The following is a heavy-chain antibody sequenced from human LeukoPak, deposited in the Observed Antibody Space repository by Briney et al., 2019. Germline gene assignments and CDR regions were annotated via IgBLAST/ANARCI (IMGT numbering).Heavy chain of an antibody. V-gene: IGHV3-48*03. CDR3: ARGIDPKGLDY. D-gene: IGHD3-3*02. CDR2: ISSSGSTI. Sequence: PGGSLRLSCAASGFTFSSYEMNWVLQAPGKGLEWVPYISSSGSTIYYADSVKGRFTISRDNAKNSLYLQMNSLRAEDTAVYYCARGIDPKGLDYWGQGTLVTVSS. J-gene: IGHJ4*02. CDR1: GFTFSSYE.